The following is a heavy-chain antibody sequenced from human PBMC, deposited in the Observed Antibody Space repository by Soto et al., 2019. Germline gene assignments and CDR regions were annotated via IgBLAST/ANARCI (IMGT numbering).Heavy chain of an antibody. D-gene: IGHD3-10*01. Sequence: GGSLRLSCAASGFTFSSYAMHLVRQAPGKGLEYVSATSSNGGSTYYANSVKGRFTISRDNSKNTLYLQMGSLRAEDMAVYYCARVVGELSYYYYMDVWGKGTTVTVSS. CDR3: ARVVGELSYYYYMDV. J-gene: IGHJ6*03. V-gene: IGHV3-64*01. CDR2: TSSNGGST. CDR1: GFTFSSYA.